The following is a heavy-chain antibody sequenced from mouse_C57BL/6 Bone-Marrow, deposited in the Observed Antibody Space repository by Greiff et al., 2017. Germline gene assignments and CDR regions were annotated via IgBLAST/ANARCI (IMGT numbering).Heavy chain of an antibody. J-gene: IGHJ3*01. CDR1: GFTFSSYA. CDR2: ISDGGSYT. CDR3: ARGALPWFAY. Sequence: DVMLVESGGGLVKPGGSLKLSCAASGFTFSSYAMSWVRQTPEKRLEWVATISDGGSYTYYPDNVKGRFTISRDNAKNNLYLQMSHLKSEDTAMYYCARGALPWFAYWGQGTLVTVAA. V-gene: IGHV5-4*03.